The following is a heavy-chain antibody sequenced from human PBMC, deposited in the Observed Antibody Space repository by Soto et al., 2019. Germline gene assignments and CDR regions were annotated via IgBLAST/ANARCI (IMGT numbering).Heavy chain of an antibody. J-gene: IGHJ6*02. CDR3: ARQGIAAPSSYYYYYGMDV. Sequence: PGESLKISCKGSGYSFTSYWIGWVRQIPGKGLEWMGIIYPGDSDTRYSPSFQGQVTISADKSISTAYLQWSSLKASDTAMYYCARQGIAAPSSYYYYYGMDVWGQGTTVTVSS. CDR1: GYSFTSYW. V-gene: IGHV5-51*01. CDR2: IYPGDSDT. D-gene: IGHD6-13*01.